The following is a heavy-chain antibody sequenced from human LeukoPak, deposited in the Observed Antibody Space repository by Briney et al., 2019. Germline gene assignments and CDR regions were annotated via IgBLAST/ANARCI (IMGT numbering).Heavy chain of an antibody. Sequence: GGSLRLSCAASGFTLSTYWMSWVRQAPGKGLEWVANTNQEGSEKYYVDSVKGRFTISKDNAKNSLYLQMNSLRAEDTAVYYCASSPQLYIVVVVAATPLDYWGQGTLVTVSS. CDR1: GFTLSTYW. J-gene: IGHJ4*02. CDR2: TNQEGSEK. CDR3: ASSPQLYIVVVVAATPLDY. D-gene: IGHD2-15*01. V-gene: IGHV3-7*01.